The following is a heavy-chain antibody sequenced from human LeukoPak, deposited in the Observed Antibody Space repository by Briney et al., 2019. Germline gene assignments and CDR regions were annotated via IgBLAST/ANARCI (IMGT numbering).Heavy chain of an antibody. D-gene: IGHD3-22*01. J-gene: IGHJ4*02. Sequence: GGSLRLSCAASGFTFSRYWMSWFRQAPGKGLEWVANINQGGSGKYYVDSVKGRFTVSRDNAEKSLYLQMNSLRPEDTAVYYCASIYETSGYSRGPDYWSQGTRVTVSS. CDR2: INQGGSGK. CDR1: GFTFSRYW. V-gene: IGHV3-7*01. CDR3: ASIYETSGYSRGPDY.